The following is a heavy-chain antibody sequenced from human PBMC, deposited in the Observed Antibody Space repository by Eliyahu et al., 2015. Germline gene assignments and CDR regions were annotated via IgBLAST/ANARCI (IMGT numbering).Heavy chain of an antibody. CDR2: INAGNGNT. D-gene: IGHD4-17*01. V-gene: IGHV1-3*01. J-gene: IGHJ1*01. CDR3: AGGGYGDYDRDFQH. Sequence: QVQLVQSGAEVKKPGASVKVSCKASGYTFTTYAMHWVRQAPGQRLEWMGWINAGNGNTKYSQKFQGRVTITRDKSATTAYMELSSLRSEDTAVYYCAGGGYGDYDRDFQHWGQGTLVTVSS. CDR1: GYTFTTYA.